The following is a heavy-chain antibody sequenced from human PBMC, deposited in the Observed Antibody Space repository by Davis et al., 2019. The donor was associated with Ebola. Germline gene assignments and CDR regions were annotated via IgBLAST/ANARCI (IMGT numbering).Heavy chain of an antibody. D-gene: IGHD4-23*01. CDR2: IYYSGST. Sequence: PSETLSLTCTVSGGSISSGGYYWSWIRQHPGKGLEWIGYIYYSGSTYYNPSLKSRVTISVDTSKNQFSLKLSSVTAADTAVYYCARDPRLGYGGDVYWYFDLWGRGTLVTVSS. CDR3: ARDPRLGYGGDVYWYFDL. V-gene: IGHV4-31*03. CDR1: GGSISSGGYY. J-gene: IGHJ2*01.